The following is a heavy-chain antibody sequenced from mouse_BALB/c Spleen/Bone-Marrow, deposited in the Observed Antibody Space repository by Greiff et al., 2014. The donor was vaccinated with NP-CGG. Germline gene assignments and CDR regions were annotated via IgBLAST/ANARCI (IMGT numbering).Heavy chain of an antibody. J-gene: IGHJ3*01. CDR2: IYPGDGNT. CDR1: GYAFSSSW. CDR3: ALYDYDGLSWFAY. V-gene: IGHV1-82*01. D-gene: IGHD2-4*01. Sequence: QVQLKESGLELVKPGASVKISCKASGYAFSSSWMNWVKQRPGQGLEWIGRIYPGDGNTNYNGKFKGKATLTADKSSTTAYMQLSSLTSVDSAVYFCALYDYDGLSWFAYWGQGTLVTVSA.